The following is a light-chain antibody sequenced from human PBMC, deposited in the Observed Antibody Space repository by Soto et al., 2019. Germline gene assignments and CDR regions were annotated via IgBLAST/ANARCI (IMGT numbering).Light chain of an antibody. Sequence: EIVLTQSPGTLSLSPGDRATLSCRASQSVSSDYLAWYQQKPGQAPRLLIYGASRGAAGIPDRFSGSGSGTDFTLTNSRLEPEDLAVYFCQQYGRSPMFTFGQGTKLEVK. CDR3: QQYGRSPMFT. CDR1: QSVSSDY. J-gene: IGKJ2*01. CDR2: GAS. V-gene: IGKV3-20*01.